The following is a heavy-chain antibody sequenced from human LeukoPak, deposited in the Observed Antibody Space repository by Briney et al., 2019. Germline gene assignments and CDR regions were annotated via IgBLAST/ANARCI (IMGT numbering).Heavy chain of an antibody. CDR1: GYTFTSYG. V-gene: IGHV1-18*01. CDR3: ARDPDSSGS. J-gene: IGHJ5*02. D-gene: IGHD3-22*01. CDR2: ISAYDGNT. Sequence: ASVKVSCKASGYTFTSYGIIWVRQAPGQGLEWMGWISAYDGNTNYAQSLQGRVTMTTDTSTSTAYMELSSLRSEDTAVYYCARDPDSSGSWGQGTLVTVSS.